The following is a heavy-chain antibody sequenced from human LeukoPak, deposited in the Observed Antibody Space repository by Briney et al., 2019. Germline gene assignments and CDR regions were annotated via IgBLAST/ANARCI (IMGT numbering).Heavy chain of an antibody. J-gene: IGHJ4*02. Sequence: SETLSLTCTVSGVSISSSNSYWGWIRQPPGKGLEWIGSIYYSGNTYYNASLKSQVSISIDTSKNQFSLRLTSVIAADTAVYYCARQTGSGLFILPGGQGTLVTVSS. CDR1: GVSISSSNSY. CDR2: IYYSGNT. CDR3: ARQTGSGLFILP. V-gene: IGHV4-39*01. D-gene: IGHD3/OR15-3a*01.